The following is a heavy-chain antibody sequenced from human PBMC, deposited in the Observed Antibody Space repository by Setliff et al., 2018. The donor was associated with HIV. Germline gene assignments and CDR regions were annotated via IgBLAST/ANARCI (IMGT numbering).Heavy chain of an antibody. D-gene: IGHD6-6*01. Sequence: PGGSLRLSCAASGFTFSNYAMSWVRQAPGEGLEWVSAILSTGERTFYADSVKGRFTISRDNSKNTVYLQMNSLRAEDTAEYYCASYSSSSGYYYGMDVWGQGTTVTVSS. CDR3: ASYSSSSGYYYGMDV. CDR1: GFTFSNYA. V-gene: IGHV3-23*01. CDR2: ILSTGERT. J-gene: IGHJ6*02.